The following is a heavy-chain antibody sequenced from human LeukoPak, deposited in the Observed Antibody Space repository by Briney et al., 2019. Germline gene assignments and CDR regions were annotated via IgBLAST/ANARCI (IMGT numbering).Heavy chain of an antibody. CDR1: GRSISSSSYY. J-gene: IGHJ4*02. CDR2: IYYSGST. CDR3: ANVRVGKLY. V-gene: IGHV4-39*01. D-gene: IGHD4-23*01. Sequence: SETLSLTCTVSGRSISSSSYYWGWIRQPPGKGLELFGSIYYSGSTYYNPSLKSRVPISVDTSKNQYSMKLSSVTAADTAVYYCANVRVGKLYWGQGTLVTVSS.